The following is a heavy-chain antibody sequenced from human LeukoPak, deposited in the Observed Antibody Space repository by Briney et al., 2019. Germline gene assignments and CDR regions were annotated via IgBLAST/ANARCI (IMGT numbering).Heavy chain of an antibody. CDR2: IYYSGST. J-gene: IGHJ4*02. Sequence: SETLSLTCTVSGGSISSYYWSWIRQPPGKGLEWIGYIYYSGSTNYNPSLKSRVTISVDTSKNQFSLKLSSVTATDTAVYYCEREDSSGSYYFDYWGQETLVTVSS. V-gene: IGHV4-59*01. CDR1: GGSISSYY. CDR3: EREDSSGSYYFDY. D-gene: IGHD6-19*01.